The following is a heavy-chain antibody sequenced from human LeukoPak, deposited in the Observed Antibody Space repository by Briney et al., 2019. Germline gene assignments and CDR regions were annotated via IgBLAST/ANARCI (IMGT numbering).Heavy chain of an antibody. CDR1: GFTFSSYE. D-gene: IGHD4-17*01. J-gene: IGHJ6*02. V-gene: IGHV3-48*03. Sequence: GGSLRLSCAASGFTFSSYEMNWVRQAPGKGREWVSYISSSGSTIYYADSVKGRFTISRDNAKNSLYLQMNSLRAEDTAVYYCAAGTTRIRIDYYYYYYGMDVWGQGTTVTVSS. CDR3: AAGTTRIRIDYYYYYYGMDV. CDR2: ISSSGSTI.